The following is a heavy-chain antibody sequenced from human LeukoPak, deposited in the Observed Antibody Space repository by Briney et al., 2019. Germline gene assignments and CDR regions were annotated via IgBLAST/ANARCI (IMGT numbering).Heavy chain of an antibody. J-gene: IGHJ4*02. CDR2: IIPILGIA. V-gene: IGHV1-69*04. D-gene: IGHD6-19*01. Sequence: SVKVPCKASGGTFSSYAISWVRQAPGQGLEWMGRIIPILGIANYAQKFQGRVTITADKSTSTAYMELSSLRSEDTAVYYCARDRDSSGFHFDYWGQGTLVTVSS. CDR1: GGTFSSYA. CDR3: ARDRDSSGFHFDY.